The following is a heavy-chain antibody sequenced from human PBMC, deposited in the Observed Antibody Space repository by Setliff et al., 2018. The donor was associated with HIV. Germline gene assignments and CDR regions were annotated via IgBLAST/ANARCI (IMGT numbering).Heavy chain of an antibody. Sequence: AGGSLRLSCAASGFTVSSSYMSWVRQTPGKGLEWVSVIYSGDNTYYADSVKGRFTISRDNSKNTVYLHMNSLRAEDTAVYYCAKELAASGLGYFDSWGRGILVTVSS. CDR1: GFTVSSSY. CDR3: AKELAASGLGYFDS. J-gene: IGHJ4*02. V-gene: IGHV3-53*01. CDR2: IYSGDNT. D-gene: IGHD3-22*01.